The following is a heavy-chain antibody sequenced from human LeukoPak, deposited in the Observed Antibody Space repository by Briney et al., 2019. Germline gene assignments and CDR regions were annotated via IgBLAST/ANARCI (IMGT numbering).Heavy chain of an antibody. J-gene: IGHJ3*02. CDR2: INPSGGST. CDR1: GYTFTSYY. Sequence: ASLKVYCKASGYTFTSYYMHWVRQAPGQGLEWMVIINPSGGSTSYAQKFQGRVTMTRDTSTSTVYMELSSLRSEDSAVHYCARVFYCSSTSCLTNAFDIWGQGTMVTVSS. V-gene: IGHV1-46*01. CDR3: ARVFYCSSTSCLTNAFDI. D-gene: IGHD2-2*01.